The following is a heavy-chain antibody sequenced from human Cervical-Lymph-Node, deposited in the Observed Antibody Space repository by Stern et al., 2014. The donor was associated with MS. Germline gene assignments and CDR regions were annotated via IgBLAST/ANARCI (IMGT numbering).Heavy chain of an antibody. J-gene: IGHJ6*02. CDR2: ISGHNGRT. CDR1: GYSFNNYG. V-gene: IGHV1-18*01. CDR3: ARDYGMDV. Sequence: VQLVQSGPEVKKPGASVKVSCKAVGYSFNNYGVAWGRQAPGQGLEWMGLISGHNGRTDYAQNFQDRVTMTTETSTSTAYLELRSLRFNDTAVYYCARDYGMDVWGQGTTVIVSS.